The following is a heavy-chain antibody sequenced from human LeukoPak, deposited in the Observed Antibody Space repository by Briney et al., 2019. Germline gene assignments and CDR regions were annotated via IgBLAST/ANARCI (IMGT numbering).Heavy chain of an antibody. J-gene: IGHJ4*02. CDR1: GFTFSSYA. V-gene: IGHV3-23*01. CDR2: ISGSGGST. CDR3: AKDRYCSSTSCYVDY. D-gene: IGHD2-2*01. Sequence: GGSLRLSCAASGFTFSSYAMSWVRQAPGKGLEWVSAISGSGGSTYYADSVKGRFTISRDNSKNTLYQQMNSLRAEDTAVYYCAKDRYCSSTSCYVDYWGQGTLVTVSS.